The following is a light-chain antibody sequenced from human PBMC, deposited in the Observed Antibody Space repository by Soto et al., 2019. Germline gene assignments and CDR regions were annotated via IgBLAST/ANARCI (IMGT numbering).Light chain of an antibody. CDR2: VVS. CDR3: QHHNSYSQT. Sequence: DIQMTQSPPTLSASVGDRVTNTCRASQSIRHYLAWYQQMPRKAPKLLIYVVSILQSGVSSRLSGSGSGTVFTFTFSSLQPDDFGTYFCQHHNSYSQTFGQGTKVDIK. J-gene: IGKJ1*01. V-gene: IGKV1-5*01. CDR1: QSIRHY.